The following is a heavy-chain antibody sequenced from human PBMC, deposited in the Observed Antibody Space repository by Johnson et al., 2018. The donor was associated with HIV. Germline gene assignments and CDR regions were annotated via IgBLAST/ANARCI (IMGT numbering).Heavy chain of an antibody. Sequence: QVQLVESGGDLVQPGGSLRLSCAASRFTFRSYAMHWVRQAPGKGLEWVAAIGYDGNDKDYADSVKGRFTISRDNSRNTLYLHLNSLRAVDTAVYYCARVRIGRENAFDIWGQGTMVTVSS. CDR1: RFTFRSYA. D-gene: IGHD1-26*01. CDR2: IGYDGNDK. V-gene: IGHV3-30*04. J-gene: IGHJ3*02. CDR3: ARVRIGRENAFDI.